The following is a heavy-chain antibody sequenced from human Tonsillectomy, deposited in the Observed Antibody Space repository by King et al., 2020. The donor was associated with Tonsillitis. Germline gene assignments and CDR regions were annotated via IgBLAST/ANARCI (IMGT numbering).Heavy chain of an antibody. V-gene: IGHV3-13*04. J-gene: IGHJ4*02. Sequence: VQLVESGGGLVQPGGSLRLSCAASGFTFSSYDMHWVRQATGKCLEWVSAIGTAGDTYYPGSVKGRFTISREKAKNSLYLQMNRLRAGDTAVYYCARGDTAMDAFDYWGQGTLVTVSS. CDR2: IGTAGDT. D-gene: IGHD5-18*01. CDR3: ARGDTAMDAFDY. CDR1: GFTFSSYD.